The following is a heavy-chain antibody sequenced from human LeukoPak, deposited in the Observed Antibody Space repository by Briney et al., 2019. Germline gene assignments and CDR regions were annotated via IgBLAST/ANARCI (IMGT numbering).Heavy chain of an antibody. Sequence: PGGSLRLSCAASGFTFSSYAMSWVRQAPGKGLEWVSAISGSGGSTYYADSVKGRFTISRDNSKNTLYLQMNSLRAEDTAVYYCATSGYSSRWYGGVYWFDPWGQGTLVTVSS. CDR2: ISGSGGST. V-gene: IGHV3-23*01. CDR1: GFTFSSYA. CDR3: ATSGYSSRWYGGVYWFDP. D-gene: IGHD6-13*01. J-gene: IGHJ5*02.